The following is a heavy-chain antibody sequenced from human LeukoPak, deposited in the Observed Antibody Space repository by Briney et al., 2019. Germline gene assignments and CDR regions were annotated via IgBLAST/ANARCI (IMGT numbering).Heavy chain of an antibody. Sequence: SETLSLTCSVSNGSISSSYWSWVRQPPGKGLEWIGYIYNTGSGNYNPSLKSRVTISVDTSKNQFSLTLTSVTAADTATYYRARQASYSFYAMDVWGPGTTVTVSS. CDR2: IYNTGSG. CDR3: ARQASYSFYAMDV. J-gene: IGHJ6*02. V-gene: IGHV4-4*09. CDR1: NGSISSSY.